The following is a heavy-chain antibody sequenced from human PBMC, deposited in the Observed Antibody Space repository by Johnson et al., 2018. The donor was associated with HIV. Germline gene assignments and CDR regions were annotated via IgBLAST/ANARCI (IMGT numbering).Heavy chain of an antibody. CDR3: VRRFYDSSAFDI. CDR2: ISYDGSNK. J-gene: IGHJ3*02. D-gene: IGHD3-22*01. CDR1: GFTFSSYV. V-gene: IGHV3-30-3*01. Sequence: QVQLVESGGGVVQPGGSLRLSCTASGFTFSSYVIHWVRQAPGKGLEWVAVISYDGSNKYFTDSVRGRFTISRDNSKNTLFLQMNSLRAEDTAVYYCVRRFYDSSAFDIWGQGTLVTVSS.